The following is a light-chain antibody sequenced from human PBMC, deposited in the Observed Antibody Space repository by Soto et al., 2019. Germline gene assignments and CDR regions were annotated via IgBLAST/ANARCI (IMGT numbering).Light chain of an antibody. CDR1: QGIRSS. Sequence: DIQMTQSPSSLSASVGDRVTITCRTSQGIRSSLNWYQQKPGKAPNLLIYAASRLQSGVPSRFSGSGSGTDFTLTINSLQPADFATYYCQQSYSTPFTFGPGTKVDIK. V-gene: IGKV1-39*01. CDR2: AAS. CDR3: QQSYSTPFT. J-gene: IGKJ3*01.